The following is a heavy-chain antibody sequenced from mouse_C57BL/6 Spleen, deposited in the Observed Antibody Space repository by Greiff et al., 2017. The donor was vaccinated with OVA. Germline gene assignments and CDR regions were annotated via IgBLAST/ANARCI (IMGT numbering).Heavy chain of an antibody. CDR1: GYTFTSYW. J-gene: IGHJ4*01. V-gene: IGHV1-64*01. Sequence: QVHVKQPGAELVKPGASVKLSCKASGYTFTSYWMHWVKQRPGQGLEWIGMIHPNSGSTNYNEKFKSKATLTVDKSSSTAYMQLSSLTSEDSAVYYCAGYLEGAMDYWGQGTSVTVSS. CDR2: IHPNSGST. CDR3: AGYLEGAMDY.